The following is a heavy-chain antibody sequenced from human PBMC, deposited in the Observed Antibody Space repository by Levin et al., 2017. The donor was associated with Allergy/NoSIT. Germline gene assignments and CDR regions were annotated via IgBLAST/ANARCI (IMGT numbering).Heavy chain of an antibody. CDR1: GYSFTSYW. CDR2: IYPGDSDT. D-gene: IGHD3-3*01. Sequence: KVSCKGSGYSFTSYWIGWVRQMPGKGLEWMGIIYPGDSDTRYSPSFQGQVTISADKSISTAYLQWSSLKASDTAMYYCARQGFFGSRLYYFDYWGQGTLVTVSS. J-gene: IGHJ4*02. V-gene: IGHV5-51*01. CDR3: ARQGFFGSRLYYFDY.